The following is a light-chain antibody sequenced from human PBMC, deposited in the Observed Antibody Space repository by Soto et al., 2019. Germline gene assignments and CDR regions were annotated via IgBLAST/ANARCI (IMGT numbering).Light chain of an antibody. J-gene: IGKJ3*01. CDR1: QSVSSNY. CDR2: GAS. V-gene: IGKV3-20*01. Sequence: IVLTQSPGTLSLSPGERATLSCRASQSVSSNYLAWYQQKPGRAPRLLIYGASSRATGIPDRFSGSGSGTDFTLTINRLEPEDFAVYYCQQYGSSPFTFGPGTKVDIK. CDR3: QQYGSSPFT.